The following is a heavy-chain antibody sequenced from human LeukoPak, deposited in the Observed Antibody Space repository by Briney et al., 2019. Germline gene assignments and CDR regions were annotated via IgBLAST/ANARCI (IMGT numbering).Heavy chain of an antibody. J-gene: IGHJ5*02. Sequence: GGSLRLSCADSGVTVSSNYMSWNRQAPGKGLEWGSVIFNDGSTYYADSVKGRFTISTDNSKNTPYLKMNSLRAEDTAVYYCARAPNYDFWSGTLGDWFDPWGQGTLVTVSS. CDR1: GVTVSSNY. D-gene: IGHD3-3*01. V-gene: IGHV3-53*05. CDR2: IFNDGST. CDR3: ARAPNYDFWSGTLGDWFDP.